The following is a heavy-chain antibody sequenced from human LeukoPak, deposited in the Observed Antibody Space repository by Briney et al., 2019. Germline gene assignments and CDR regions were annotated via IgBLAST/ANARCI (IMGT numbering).Heavy chain of an antibody. Sequence: PSETLSLTCTVSGGSISSSSYYWSWIRQPPGKGLEWIGYIYYSGSTNYNPSLRSRVTISVDTSKNQFSLKLSSVTAADTAVYYCARIIKVVRGVPFDYWGQGTLITVSS. CDR3: ARIIKVVRGVPFDY. V-gene: IGHV4-61*01. D-gene: IGHD3-10*01. CDR1: GGSISSSSYY. J-gene: IGHJ4*02. CDR2: IYYSGST.